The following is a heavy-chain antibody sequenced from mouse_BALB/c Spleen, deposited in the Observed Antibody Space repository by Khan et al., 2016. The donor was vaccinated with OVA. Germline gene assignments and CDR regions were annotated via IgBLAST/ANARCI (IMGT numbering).Heavy chain of an antibody. CDR2: INPSNGGT. J-gene: IGHJ3*01. Sequence: VQLQQSGAELVKPGASVRLSCKASGYTFTSYYLYWVKQRPGHGLEWIGDINPSNGGTNFNENFKTKATLTVDKSSSTAYMQLSSLTSEDSAVYSCTRSGYVAFAYWGQGTLVTVSA. CDR1: GYTFTSYY. D-gene: IGHD2-2*01. CDR3: TRSGYVAFAY. V-gene: IGHV1S81*02.